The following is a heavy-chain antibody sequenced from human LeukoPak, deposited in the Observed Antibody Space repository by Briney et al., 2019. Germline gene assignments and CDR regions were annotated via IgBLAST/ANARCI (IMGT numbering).Heavy chain of an antibody. Sequence: GASVKVSCKASGYTFTGYYMHWVRQAPGQGLEWMGWINPNSGGTNYAQKFQGRVAMTRDTSISTAYMELSRLRSDDTAVYYCARVLVGANQRHFDYWGQGTLVTVSS. J-gene: IGHJ4*02. V-gene: IGHV1-2*02. CDR2: INPNSGGT. CDR3: ARVLVGANQRHFDY. CDR1: GYTFTGYY. D-gene: IGHD1-26*01.